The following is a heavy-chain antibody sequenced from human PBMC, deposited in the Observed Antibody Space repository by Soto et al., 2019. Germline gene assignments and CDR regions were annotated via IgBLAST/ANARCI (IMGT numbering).Heavy chain of an antibody. V-gene: IGHV3-23*01. D-gene: IGHD6-19*01. CDR2: ISGSGGST. J-gene: IGHJ4*02. CDR1: GFTFSSYA. CDR3: ARRSSGWYFDY. Sequence: EVQLLESGGVLVQPGGSLRLSCAASGFTFSSYAMNWVRQAPGKGLEWVSVISGSGGSTYYADYVKGRFTISRDNSKNTLNPQMNSRRAEDTAVYYCARRSSGWYFDYWGQGTLVTVSS.